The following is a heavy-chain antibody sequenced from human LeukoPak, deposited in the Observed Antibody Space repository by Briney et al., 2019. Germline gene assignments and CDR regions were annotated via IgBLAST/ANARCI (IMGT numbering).Heavy chain of an antibody. CDR2: IYYSGST. CDR1: GYSISSSYY. D-gene: IGHD1-1*01. CDR3: ARGGSDWNDPLGY. V-gene: IGHV4-61*01. J-gene: IGHJ4*02. Sequence: PSETLSLTCTVSGYSISSSYYWSWIRQPPGKGLEWIGYIYYSGSTNYNPFLKSRVTISVDTSKNQFSLKLSSVTAADTAVYYCARGGSDWNDPLGYWGQGTLVTVSS.